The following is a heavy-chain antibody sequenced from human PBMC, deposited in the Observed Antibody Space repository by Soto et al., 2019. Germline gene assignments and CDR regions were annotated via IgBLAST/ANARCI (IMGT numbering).Heavy chain of an antibody. Sequence: PAETLSLTCTVSGGSISSYYWSWIRQPPGKGLEWIGYIYYSGSTNYNPSLKSRVTISVDTSKNQFSLKLSSVTAADTAVYYCARENYDFWSGSLYYYYGMDVWGQGTKVTVSS. J-gene: IGHJ6*02. D-gene: IGHD3-3*01. CDR2: IYYSGST. CDR1: GGSISSYY. CDR3: ARENYDFWSGSLYYYYGMDV. V-gene: IGHV4-59*01.